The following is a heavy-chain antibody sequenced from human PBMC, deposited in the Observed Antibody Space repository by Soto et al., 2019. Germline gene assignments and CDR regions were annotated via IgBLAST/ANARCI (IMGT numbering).Heavy chain of an antibody. CDR3: AKPGYYDYIWGSYLDT. V-gene: IGHV3-23*04. CDR2: IIARGDET. D-gene: IGHD3-16*02. J-gene: IGHJ5*02. Sequence: EVQLAESGGGLVQPGGSLRLSCAASGFSFSSTSISWVRQAPGKGLKWVSAIIARGDETYYADSAKGRFTISRDNSRDTLYLQMNSLRVDDTAVYYCAKPGYYDYIWGSYLDTWGQGTLATVSS. CDR1: GFSFSSTS.